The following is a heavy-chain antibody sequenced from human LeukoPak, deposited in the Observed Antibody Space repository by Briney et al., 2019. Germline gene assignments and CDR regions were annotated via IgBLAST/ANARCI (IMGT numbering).Heavy chain of an antibody. V-gene: IGHV3-23*01. D-gene: IGHD1-14*01. Sequence: GGSLRLSCAASGFTFRSYAMSWVRQAPGKGLEWVSAISGSGGSTYYADSVKGRFTISRDNSKNTLYLQMNSLRAEDTAVYYCQALLTEPYRYKDYWGQGTLVTVSS. J-gene: IGHJ4*02. CDR2: ISGSGGST. CDR1: GFTFRSYA. CDR3: QALLTEPYRYKDY.